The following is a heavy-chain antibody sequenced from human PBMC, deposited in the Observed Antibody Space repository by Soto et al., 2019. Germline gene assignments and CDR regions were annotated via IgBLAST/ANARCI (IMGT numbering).Heavy chain of an antibody. CDR1: GYTFTGYY. Sequence: GASVKVSCKASGYTFTGYYMHWVRQAPGQGLEWMGWINPNSGGTNYAQKFQGWVTMTRDTSISTAYMELSRLRSDDTAVYYCARGWGVVVAATAYYYYYGMDVWGQGTTVTVSS. CDR3: ARGWGVVVAATAYYYYYGMDV. J-gene: IGHJ6*02. V-gene: IGHV1-2*04. CDR2: INPNSGGT. D-gene: IGHD2-15*01.